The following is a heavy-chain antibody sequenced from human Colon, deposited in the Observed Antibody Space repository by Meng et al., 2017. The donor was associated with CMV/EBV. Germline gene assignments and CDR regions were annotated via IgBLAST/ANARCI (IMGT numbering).Heavy chain of an antibody. CDR2: ISASGYIT. J-gene: IGHJ4*02. Sequence: WAGSGFSISDYAVNWVRQAPGKGLEWVSIISASGYITFYAESVKGRFTIGRDISQNTVYLQMNSLRVEDTAVYYCARAPTRTYRFDYWGQGSLVTVSS. CDR3: ARAPTRTYRFDY. CDR1: GFSISDYA. V-gene: IGHV3-23*01. D-gene: IGHD5-24*01.